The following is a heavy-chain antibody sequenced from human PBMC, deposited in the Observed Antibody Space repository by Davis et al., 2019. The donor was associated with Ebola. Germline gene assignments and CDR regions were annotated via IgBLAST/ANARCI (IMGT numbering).Heavy chain of an antibody. CDR1: GFTFSSYS. V-gene: IGHV3-48*01. Sequence: GESLKISCAASGFTFSSYSMNWVRQAPGKGLEWVSYISSSSSTIYYADSVKGRFTISRDNSKNTLYLQMNSLRAEDTAVYYCARDPHSHGMDVWGQGTTVTVSS. J-gene: IGHJ6*02. D-gene: IGHD1-26*01. CDR2: ISSSSSTI. CDR3: ARDPHSHGMDV.